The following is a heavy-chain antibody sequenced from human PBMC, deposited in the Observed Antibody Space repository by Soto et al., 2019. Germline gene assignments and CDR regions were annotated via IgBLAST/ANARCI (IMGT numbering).Heavy chain of an antibody. D-gene: IGHD7-27*01. J-gene: IGHJ4*02. CDR1: GGSVSSGSYY. CDR2: IYYSGST. Sequence: SETLSLTCTVSGGSVSSGSYYWSWIRQPPGKGLEWIGYIYYSGSTNYNPSLKSRVTISVDTSKNQFSLKLSSVTAADTAVYYCARAPVSPTGVEPFFDYWGQGTLVTVSS. CDR3: ARAPVSPTGVEPFFDY. V-gene: IGHV4-61*01.